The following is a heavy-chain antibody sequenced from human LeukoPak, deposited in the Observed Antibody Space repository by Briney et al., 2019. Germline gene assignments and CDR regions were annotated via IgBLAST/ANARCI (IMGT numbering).Heavy chain of an antibody. V-gene: IGHV4-39*01. CDR3: ARHRGSSSNFDY. CDR1: GGSISSSSYY. D-gene: IGHD6-6*01. CDR2: IYYSGST. Sequence: ETLSLTCTVSGGSISSSSYYWGWIRQPPGKGLEWIGSIYYSGSTYYNPSLKSRVTISVDTSKNQFSLKLSSVTAADTAVYYCARHRGSSSNFDYWGQGTLVTVSS. J-gene: IGHJ4*02.